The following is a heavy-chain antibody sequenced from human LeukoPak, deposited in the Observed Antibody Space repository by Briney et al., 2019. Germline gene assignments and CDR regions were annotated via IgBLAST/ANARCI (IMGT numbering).Heavy chain of an antibody. CDR2: ISAYNGNT. J-gene: IGHJ5*02. D-gene: IGHD6-19*01. V-gene: IGHV1-18*01. CDR1: NYTFTNYG. Sequence: GASVKVSCKASNYTFTNYGITWVRQAPGQGLEWMGWISAYNGNTNYAQKLQGRVTMTTDTSTSTAYMELRSLRSDDTAVYYCARDSSGWYWFDPWGQGTLVTVSS. CDR3: ARDSSGWYWFDP.